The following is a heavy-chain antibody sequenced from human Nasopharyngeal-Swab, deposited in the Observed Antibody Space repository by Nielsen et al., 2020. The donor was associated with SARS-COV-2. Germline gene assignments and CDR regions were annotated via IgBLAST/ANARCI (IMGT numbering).Heavy chain of an antibody. CDR2: ITDSGDST. J-gene: IGHJ4*02. Sequence: GGSLRLSCAVSGFTFSIYAMTWVRQAPGKGLEWVSVITDSGDSTYYADSVKGRFTISRDNSKNTLYLQMNSLRADDTALYYCAKDQGYSYGAPDSWGQGTLVTVSS. CDR3: AKDQGYSYGAPDS. V-gene: IGHV3-23*01. CDR1: GFTFSIYA. D-gene: IGHD5-18*01.